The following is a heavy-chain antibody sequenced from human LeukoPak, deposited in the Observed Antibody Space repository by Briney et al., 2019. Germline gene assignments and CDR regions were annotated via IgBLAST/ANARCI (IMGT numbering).Heavy chain of an antibody. V-gene: IGHV3-21*01. CDR1: GFTISSYS. D-gene: IGHD3-22*01. J-gene: IGHJ4*02. CDR2: ISSSSSYI. CDR3: ARNLHTYDSSGYQDYFDY. Sequence: PGGSLRLSCAASGFTISSYSMNWVRQAPGKGLEWVSSISSSSSYIYYADSVKGRFTISRDNAKNSLYLQMNSLRAEDTAVYYCARNLHTYDSSGYQDYFDYWGQGTLVTVSS.